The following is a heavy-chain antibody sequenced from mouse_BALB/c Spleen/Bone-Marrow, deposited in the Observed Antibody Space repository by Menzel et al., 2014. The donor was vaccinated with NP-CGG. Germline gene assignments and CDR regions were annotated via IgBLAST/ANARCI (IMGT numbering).Heavy chain of an antibody. D-gene: IGHD2-3*01. CDR3: TRYDGYFTLFAY. Sequence: QVQLQQSGAELVKPGASVKLSCKASGYTFTSYYLYWVKQRPGQGLEWIGEIIPSNGDTNFNEKFKSKASLTVDISSNTSYMQLSSLTSEDSAVYYCTRYDGYFTLFAYWGQGTLVTVSA. CDR2: IIPSNGDT. CDR1: GYTFTSYY. J-gene: IGHJ3*01. V-gene: IGHV1-53*01.